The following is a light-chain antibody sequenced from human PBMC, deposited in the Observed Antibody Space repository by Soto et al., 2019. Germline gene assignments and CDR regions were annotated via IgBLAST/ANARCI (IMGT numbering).Light chain of an antibody. Sequence: QSALTQPRSVSGSPGQSVTISCTGTSSDVGGYNYVSWYQQHPGKAPKLMIYDVSKRPSGVPDRFSGSKSGNTASLTISGLQAEDEADYYCCSYAGSHYDFGTGTKVTVL. CDR2: DVS. V-gene: IGLV2-11*01. CDR3: CSYAGSHYD. J-gene: IGLJ1*01. CDR1: SSDVGGYNY.